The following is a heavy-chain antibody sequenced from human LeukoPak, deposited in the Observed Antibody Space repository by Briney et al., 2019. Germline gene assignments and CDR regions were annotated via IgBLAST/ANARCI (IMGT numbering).Heavy chain of an antibody. Sequence: GGSLRLSCAASGVTFSTHAMSCVREAPGKGLQWVSSISGNGATTHFASAVTGQFTTSTNNSTSTLYLQMNSLRGDDTAVYHCEKGGQNYDSWRFADWGQATVVT. CDR2: ISGNGATT. D-gene: IGHD3-3*01. CDR1: GVTFSTHA. V-gene: IGHV3-23*01. J-gene: IGHJ4*02. CDR3: EKGGQNYDSWRFAD.